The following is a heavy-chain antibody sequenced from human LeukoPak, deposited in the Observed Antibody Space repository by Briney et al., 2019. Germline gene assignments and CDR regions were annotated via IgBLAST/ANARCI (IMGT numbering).Heavy chain of an antibody. V-gene: IGHV4-39*01. Sequence: SGTLSLTCTVSGGSISSSSYYWGWIRQPPGKGLEWIGSIYYSGSTYYNPSLKSRVTISVDTSKNQFSLKLSSVTAADTAVYYCARREVRLLYFDYWGQGTLVTVSS. D-gene: IGHD3-10*01. CDR2: IYYSGST. CDR3: ARREVRLLYFDY. CDR1: GGSISSSSYY. J-gene: IGHJ4*02.